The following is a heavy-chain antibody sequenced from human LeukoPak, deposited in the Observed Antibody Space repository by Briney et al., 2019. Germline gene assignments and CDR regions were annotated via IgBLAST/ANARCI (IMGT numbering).Heavy chain of an antibody. CDR2: IWYDGSNK. D-gene: IGHD6-13*01. CDR3: ARGSYSSSWYVVDY. J-gene: IGHJ4*02. CDR1: GFTFSSYG. Sequence: GGSLRLSCAASGFTFSSYGMHWVRQAPGKGLEWVAVIWYDGSNKYYADSVKGRFTISRDNSKNTLYLQMNSLRAEDTAVYYCARGSYSSSWYVVDYWGQGTLVIVSS. V-gene: IGHV3-33*01.